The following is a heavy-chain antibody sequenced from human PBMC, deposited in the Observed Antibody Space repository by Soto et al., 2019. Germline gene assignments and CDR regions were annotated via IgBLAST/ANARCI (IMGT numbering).Heavy chain of an antibody. Sequence: ASVKVSCKASGGTFSSYAISWVRQAPGQGLEWMGGIIPIFGTANYAQKFQGRVTITADESTSTAYMELSSLRSEDTAVYYCARVRLEGGELDYWGQGTLVTVSS. CDR3: ARVRLEGGELDY. V-gene: IGHV1-69*13. CDR1: GGTFSSYA. J-gene: IGHJ4*02. CDR2: IIPIFGTA. D-gene: IGHD3-16*01.